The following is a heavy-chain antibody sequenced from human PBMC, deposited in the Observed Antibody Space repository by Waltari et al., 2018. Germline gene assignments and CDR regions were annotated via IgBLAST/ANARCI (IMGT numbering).Heavy chain of an antibody. Sequence: EEQLVESGGGVIQIGGSLRLSCAGSGFSVRDNYMNWVRQGPGKGMEWVSTMDRAGNTYYADSVKGRFATSRGSARDTVYFEMNRLRPDETAVYYRASTLHLDGWLDGFDIWGQGTVVTVSS. CDR1: GFSVRDNY. CDR2: MDRAGNT. CDR3: ASTLHLDGWLDGFDI. J-gene: IGHJ3*02. V-gene: IGHV3-53*01. D-gene: IGHD1-1*01.